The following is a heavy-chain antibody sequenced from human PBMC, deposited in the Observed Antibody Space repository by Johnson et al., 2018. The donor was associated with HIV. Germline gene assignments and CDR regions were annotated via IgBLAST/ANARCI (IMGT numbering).Heavy chain of an antibody. J-gene: IGHJ3*02. CDR3: ARVITMIVVVIGDI. CDR2: ISSNGGST. CDR1: GFTFSSYA. D-gene: IGHD3-22*01. V-gene: IGHV3-64*01. Sequence: VQLVESGGGLVQPGGSLRLSCGASGFTFSSYAMHWVRQAPGKGLEYVSGISSNGGSTYYANSVKGRFTISRDNSKNTLYLQMGSLRAEDTAIYYCARVITMIVVVIGDIWGQGTMVTVSS.